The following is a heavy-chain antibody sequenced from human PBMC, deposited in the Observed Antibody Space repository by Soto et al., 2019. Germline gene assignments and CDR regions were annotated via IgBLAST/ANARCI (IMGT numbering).Heavy chain of an antibody. Sequence: QVQLQESGPGLVKPSGTLSLTCAVSGGSISSSNWWSWVRQPPGKGLEWIVEIYHSGSTNYNPSLKSRVTISVDKSKNQFSLKMRSVTAADTAVYYCARVSGSYYYGMDVWGQGTTVTVSS. CDR2: IYHSGST. D-gene: IGHD1-26*01. CDR1: GGSISSSNW. J-gene: IGHJ6*02. V-gene: IGHV4-4*02. CDR3: ARVSGSYYYGMDV.